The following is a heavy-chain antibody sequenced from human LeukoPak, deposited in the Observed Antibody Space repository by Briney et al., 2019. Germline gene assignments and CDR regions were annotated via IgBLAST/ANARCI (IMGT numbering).Heavy chain of an antibody. J-gene: IGHJ2*01. CDR3: AKDPDYGDDYWYFDL. CDR2: ISGSGGST. V-gene: IGHV3-23*01. CDR1: GFTFSSYG. D-gene: IGHD4-17*01. Sequence: GRSLRLSCAASGFTFSSYGMHWVRQAPGKGLGWVSAISGSGGSTYYADSVKGRFTISRDNFKNTLYLQMNSLRAEDTAVYYCAKDPDYGDDYWYFDLWGRGTLVTVSS.